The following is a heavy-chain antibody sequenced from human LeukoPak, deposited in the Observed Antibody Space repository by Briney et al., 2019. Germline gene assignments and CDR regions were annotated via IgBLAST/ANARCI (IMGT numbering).Heavy chain of an antibody. J-gene: IGHJ3*02. CDR2: IQGSGGIR. CDR1: GFTVSSNY. Sequence: GGSLRLSCAASGFTVSSNYMSWVRQAPGKGLEWVSSIQGSGGIRGYADSVQGRFTISRDNSKNTLFLQMNSLRGEDTAVYYCGRGPNGDYIGAFEMWGPGTLVTVSS. CDR3: GRGPNGDYIGAFEM. V-gene: IGHV3-53*01. D-gene: IGHD4-17*01.